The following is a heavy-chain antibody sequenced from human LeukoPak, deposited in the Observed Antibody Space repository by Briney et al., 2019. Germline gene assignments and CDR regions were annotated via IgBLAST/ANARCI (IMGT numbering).Heavy chain of an antibody. CDR1: GFTFSIYS. J-gene: IGHJ5*02. V-gene: IGHV3-21*01. Sequence: PGGSLRLSCAASGFTFSIYSMNWVRQAPGKGLEWLSSITSSSNYIYYADSVKGRFTISRDNVQNSLYLQMNSLRAEDTAMYYCARGGNWFDPWGQGTLVTVSS. CDR2: ITSSSNYI. CDR3: ARGGNWFDP. D-gene: IGHD3-16*01.